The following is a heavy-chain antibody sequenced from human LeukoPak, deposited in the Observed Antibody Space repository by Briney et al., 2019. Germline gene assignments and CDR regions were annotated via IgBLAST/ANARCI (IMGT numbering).Heavy chain of an antibody. D-gene: IGHD3-22*01. CDR2: ISGSGGST. CDR1: GFTFSSYA. V-gene: IGHV3-23*01. CDR3: AKDHYYDSSGYYYGFDY. Sequence: GGSLRLSCAASGFTFSSYAMSRVRQAPGKGLEWVSGISGSGGSTYYADSVKGRFTISRDNSKNTLYLQMNSLRAEDTAVFYCAKDHYYDSSGYYYGFDYWGQGTLVTVSS. J-gene: IGHJ4*02.